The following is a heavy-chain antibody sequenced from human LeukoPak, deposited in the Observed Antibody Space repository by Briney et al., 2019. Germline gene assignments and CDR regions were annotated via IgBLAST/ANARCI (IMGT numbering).Heavy chain of an antibody. J-gene: IGHJ4*02. CDR1: GGSISSGSYY. D-gene: IGHD3-22*01. V-gene: IGHV4-61*02. Sequence: SETLSLTCTVSGGSISSGSYYWSWIRQPAGKGLEWIGRIYTSGSTNYNPSLKSRVTISVDTSKNQFSLKLSSVTAADTAVYYCARDSPYDSSGYYYGIWGQGTLVTVSS. CDR2: IYTSGST. CDR3: ARDSPYDSSGYYYGI.